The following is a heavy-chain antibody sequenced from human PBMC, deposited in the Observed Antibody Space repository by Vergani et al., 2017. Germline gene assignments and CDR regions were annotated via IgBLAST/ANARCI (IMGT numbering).Heavy chain of an antibody. CDR2: IYYSGST. J-gene: IGHJ6*02. D-gene: IGHD3-22*01. CDR3: AKDTYYYDSSEGYAQPQRSKYYYYGMDV. CDR1: GGSISSYY. Sequence: QVQLQESGPGLVKPSETLSLTCTVSGGSISSYYWSWIRQPPGKGLEWIGYIYYSGSTNYNPSLKSRVTISVDTSKNQFSLKLSSVTAADTAVYYCAKDTYYYDSSEGYAQPQRSKYYYYGMDVWGQGTTVTVSS. V-gene: IGHV4-59*12.